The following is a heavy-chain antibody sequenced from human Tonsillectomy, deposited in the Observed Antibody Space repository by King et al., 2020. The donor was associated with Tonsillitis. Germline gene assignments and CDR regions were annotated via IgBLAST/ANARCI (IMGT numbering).Heavy chain of an antibody. CDR3: AREVVAATQRMDV. V-gene: IGHV6-1*01. J-gene: IGHJ6*02. Sequence: VQLQQSGPGLVKPSQTLSLTCAISGDSVSSNSVAWNWIRQSPSRGLEWLGRTYYRSKWYNDYAVSVKSRITINPDTSKNHFSLQLNSVTPDDTAVYYCAREVVAATQRMDVWGQGTTVPVSS. CDR1: GDSVSSNSVA. D-gene: IGHD2-15*01. CDR2: TYYRSKWYN.